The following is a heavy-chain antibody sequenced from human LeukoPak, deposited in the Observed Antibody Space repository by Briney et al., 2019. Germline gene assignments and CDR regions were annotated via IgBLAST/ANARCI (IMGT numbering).Heavy chain of an antibody. CDR3: ARDRQLVLDY. V-gene: IGHV3-33*01. CDR1: GFTFSSYG. CDR2: IWYDGSNK. D-gene: IGHD6-6*01. Sequence: GGSLRLSCAASGFTFSSYGMHWVRQAPGKGLEWVAAIWYDGSNKYYADSVKGRFTISRDNSKNTLYLQMNSLRAEDTAVYYCARDRQLVLDYWGQGTLVTVSS. J-gene: IGHJ4*02.